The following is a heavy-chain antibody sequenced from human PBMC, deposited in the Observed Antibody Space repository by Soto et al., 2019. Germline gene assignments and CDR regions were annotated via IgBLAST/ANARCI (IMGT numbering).Heavy chain of an antibody. CDR2: TSHTGNT. Sequence: HSDTLSLTCRFAGVSVTSYKLRLIRPFPGKGLEWIAYTSHTGNTTYNPSLKSRVIISLDTSKNQVSLQLTSVTATDTALYYCARDMHAGFTHYFDPWGQGTLVTVAA. CDR3: ARDMHAGFTHYFDP. J-gene: IGHJ5*02. V-gene: IGHV4-59*02. D-gene: IGHD1-26*01. CDR1: GVSVTSYK.